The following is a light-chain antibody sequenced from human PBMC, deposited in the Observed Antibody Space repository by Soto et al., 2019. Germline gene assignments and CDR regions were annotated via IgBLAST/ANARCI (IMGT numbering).Light chain of an antibody. CDR3: QQYGSSLWT. CDR1: QSVSNN. Sequence: ERVLTQSPGTLSVSPGERATLSCRASQSVSNNLAWYQQKPGQAPRLLIYGASSRATGIPDRFSGSGSGTDFTLTISRLEPEDFAVYYCQQYGSSLWTFGQGTKVDI. CDR2: GAS. J-gene: IGKJ1*01. V-gene: IGKV3-20*01.